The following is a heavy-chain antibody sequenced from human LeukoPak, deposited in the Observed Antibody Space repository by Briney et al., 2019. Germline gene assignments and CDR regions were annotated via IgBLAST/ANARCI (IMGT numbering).Heavy chain of an antibody. CDR2: IFRGGST. CDR3: ARYDSRGSGSTQLEY. Sequence: PSETLSLTCAVSGYSISIAYYWGWIRQPPGKGLEGIGRIFRGGSTSYNPSLKSRLTMSSDISKTQFSLQLTCVTAADTAVYYCARYDSRGSGSTQLEYWGQGILVTISS. J-gene: IGHJ4*02. CDR1: GYSISIAYY. V-gene: IGHV4-38-2*01. D-gene: IGHD3-3*01.